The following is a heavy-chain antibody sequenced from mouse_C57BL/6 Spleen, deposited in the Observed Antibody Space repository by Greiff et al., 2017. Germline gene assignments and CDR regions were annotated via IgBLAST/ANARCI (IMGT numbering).Heavy chain of an antibody. Sequence: EVKVVESGPELVKPGASVKISCKASGYSFTGYYMNWVKQSPEKSLEWIGEINPSTGGTTYNQKFKAKATLTVDKSSSTAYLQLKSLTSEDSAVYYCARGNFDYWGQGTTRTVSS. CDR2: INPSTGGT. J-gene: IGHJ2*01. V-gene: IGHV1-42*01. CDR1: GYSFTGYY. CDR3: ARGNFDY.